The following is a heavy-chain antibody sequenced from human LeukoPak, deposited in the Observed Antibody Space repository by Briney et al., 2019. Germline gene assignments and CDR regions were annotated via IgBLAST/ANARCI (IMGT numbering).Heavy chain of an antibody. CDR2: ISYDGSNK. D-gene: IGHD2-21*02. V-gene: IGHV3-30*18. CDR1: GFTLSTYG. Sequence: PGRSLRLSCAASGFTLSTYGMHWVRQAPGKGLEWVAVISYDGSNKYYADSVKGRFTISRDNSKNTPYLQMNSLRAEDTAVYYCAKEGGDTGLDAFDIWGQGTMVTVSS. J-gene: IGHJ3*02. CDR3: AKEGGDTGLDAFDI.